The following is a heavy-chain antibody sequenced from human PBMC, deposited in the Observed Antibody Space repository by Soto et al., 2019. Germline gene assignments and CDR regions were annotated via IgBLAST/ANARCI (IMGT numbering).Heavy chain of an antibody. Sequence: EVQLVESGGGLVQPGGSPKLSCAASGFTFSGSAMHWVRQASGKGLEWVGRIRSKANSYATAYAASVKGRFTISRDDSKNTAYLQMNSLKTEDTAVYYCGHCSSTSCYVYWGQGTLVTVSS. J-gene: IGHJ4*02. CDR1: GFTFSGSA. V-gene: IGHV3-73*02. D-gene: IGHD2-2*01. CDR3: GHCSSTSCYVY. CDR2: IRSKANSYAT.